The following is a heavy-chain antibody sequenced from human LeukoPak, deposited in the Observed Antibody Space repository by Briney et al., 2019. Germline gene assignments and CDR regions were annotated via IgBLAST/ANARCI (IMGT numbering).Heavy chain of an antibody. J-gene: IGHJ4*02. Sequence: PGGSLRLSCAASGFTFDGYGMGWVRQAPGKGLEWVSGINWNGGSTGYVDSVKGRFTIYRDNAKNPLYLQMNSLRVEDTALYYCARDGYGYSYDYWGQGTLVTVSS. CDR2: INWNGGST. D-gene: IGHD5-18*01. CDR3: ARDGYGYSYDY. V-gene: IGHV3-20*04. CDR1: GFTFDGYG.